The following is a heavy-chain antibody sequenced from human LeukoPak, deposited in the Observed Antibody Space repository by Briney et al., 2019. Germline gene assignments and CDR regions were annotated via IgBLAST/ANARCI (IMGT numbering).Heavy chain of an antibody. V-gene: IGHV3-74*01. Sequence: GGSLRLSCAASGFSFSTYCMHWVRQAPGKGPMWVSRICPDGTVTNYADSVKARFSISRDNARNTVYLQMNSLRAEDSAVYYCARGPSFDYWGQGTLVTASS. CDR2: ICPDGTVT. J-gene: IGHJ4*02. CDR3: ARGPSFDY. CDR1: GFSFSTYC.